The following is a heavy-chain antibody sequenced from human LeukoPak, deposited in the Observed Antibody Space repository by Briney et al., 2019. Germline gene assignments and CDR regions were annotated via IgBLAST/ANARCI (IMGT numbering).Heavy chain of an antibody. D-gene: IGHD2-15*01. CDR2: INSDGSST. CDR1: GFTFSSYW. J-gene: IGHJ6*02. Sequence: GGSLRLSCAASGFTFSSYWMHWVRQAPGKGLVWVSRINSDGSSTSYADSVKGRFTISRDNAKNTLYLQMNSLRAEDTAVYYCARDPCSGGSCYYYYYGMDVWGQGTTVTVSS. CDR3: ARDPCSGGSCYYYYYGMDV. V-gene: IGHV3-74*01.